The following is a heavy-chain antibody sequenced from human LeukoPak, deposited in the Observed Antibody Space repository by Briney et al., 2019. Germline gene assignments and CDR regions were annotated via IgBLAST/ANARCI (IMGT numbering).Heavy chain of an antibody. V-gene: IGHV4-34*01. CDR3: ARLGGAAAGGGAIFDP. CDR1: GGSFSGYY. D-gene: IGHD6-13*01. J-gene: IGHJ5*02. CDR2: INHSGST. Sequence: SETLSLTCAVYGGSFSGYYWSWIRQPPGKGLEWIGEINHSGSTNYKPSLKSRVTISVDTSENQFSLKLNSVTAADTAVYYCARLGGAAAGGGAIFDPWGQGTLVTVSS.